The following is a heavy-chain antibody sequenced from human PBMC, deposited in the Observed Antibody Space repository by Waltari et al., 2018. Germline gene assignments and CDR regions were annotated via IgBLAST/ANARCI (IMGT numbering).Heavy chain of an antibody. J-gene: IGHJ6*02. V-gene: IGHV1-69*01. CDR1: GGTFSSYA. Sequence: QVQLVQSGAEVKKPGSSVKVSCKASGGTFSSYAISWVRQAPGQGLEWMGGIIPICGTANYAQKFQGRVTMTADESTSTAYMELSSLRSEDTAVYYCARGLIAGGYYYYYGMDVWGQGTTVTVSS. CDR2: IIPICGTA. CDR3: ARGLIAGGYYYYYGMDV. D-gene: IGHD6-13*01.